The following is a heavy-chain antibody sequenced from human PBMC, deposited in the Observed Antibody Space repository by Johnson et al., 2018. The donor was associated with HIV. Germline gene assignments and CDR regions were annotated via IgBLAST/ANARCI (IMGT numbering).Heavy chain of an antibody. D-gene: IGHD1-7*01. CDR3: ARYEGNYVAFDI. CDR2: ISYDGSNT. J-gene: IGHJ3*02. CDR1: GFTFSNYG. Sequence: QVQLVESGGGLVQPGRSLRLSCAASGFTFSNYGIHWVRQAPGQGLEWVALISYDGSNTYYADSVRGRFTLSRDNSKNTVYLQMNSLRAEDTAVYYCARYEGNYVAFDIWGQGTMVTVSS. V-gene: IGHV3-30*03.